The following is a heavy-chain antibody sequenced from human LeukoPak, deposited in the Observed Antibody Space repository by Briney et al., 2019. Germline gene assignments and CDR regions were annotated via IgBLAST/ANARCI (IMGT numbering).Heavy chain of an antibody. CDR3: AREGGSGSYYMD. Sequence: SVKVSCKASGGTFSSYAISWVRQAPGQGLEWMGGIIPIFGTANYAQKFQGRVTSTADKSTSTAYMELSSLRSEDTAVYYCAREGGSGSYYMDWGQGTLVTVSS. CDR2: IIPIFGTA. CDR1: GGTFSSYA. D-gene: IGHD3-10*01. J-gene: IGHJ4*02. V-gene: IGHV1-69*06.